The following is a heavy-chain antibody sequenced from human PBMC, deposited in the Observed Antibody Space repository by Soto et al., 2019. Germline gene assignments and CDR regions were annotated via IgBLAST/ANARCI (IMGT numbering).Heavy chain of an antibody. V-gene: IGHV2-70*01. J-gene: IGHJ3*02. D-gene: IGHD2-21*02. Sequence: SGPTLVNRTNSLTRTCAFSGFSLSTSRMCLSWIRQPPGKALEWLSLIDWDDDKYYNTSLQTRLTISKATSKNQVVLTMTHMDPVDTATYYCARVSRTTVVTPGIDAFDICAQGTMVPVSS. CDR2: IDWDDDK. CDR1: GFSLSTSRMC. CDR3: ARVSRTTVVTPGIDAFDI.